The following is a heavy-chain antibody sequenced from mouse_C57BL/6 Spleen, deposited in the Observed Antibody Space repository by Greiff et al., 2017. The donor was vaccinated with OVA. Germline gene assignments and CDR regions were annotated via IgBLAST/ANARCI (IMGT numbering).Heavy chain of an antibody. Sequence: VHLVESGAELVKPGASVKISCKASGYAFSSYWMNWVKQRPGKGLEWIGQIYPGDGDTNYNGKFKGKATLTADKSSSTAYMQLSSLTSEDSAVYFCARRDYGSTNWYFDVWGTGTTVTVSS. CDR2: IYPGDGDT. D-gene: IGHD1-1*01. V-gene: IGHV1-80*01. J-gene: IGHJ1*03. CDR3: ARRDYGSTNWYFDV. CDR1: GYAFSSYW.